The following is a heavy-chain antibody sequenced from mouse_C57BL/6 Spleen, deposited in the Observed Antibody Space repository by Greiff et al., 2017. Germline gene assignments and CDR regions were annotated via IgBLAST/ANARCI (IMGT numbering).Heavy chain of an antibody. D-gene: IGHD1-1*01. V-gene: IGHV14-2*01. Sequence: EVQRVESGAELVKPGASVKLSCTASGFNIKDYYMHWVKQRTEQGLEWIGRIDPEDGETKYAPKFQGKATITADTSSNTASLQLSSLTSEDTAVYYCAAYYGSSYDGYWGHGITLTVSS. CDR2: IDPEDGET. CDR1: GFNIKDYY. J-gene: IGHJ2*01. CDR3: AAYYGSSYDGY.